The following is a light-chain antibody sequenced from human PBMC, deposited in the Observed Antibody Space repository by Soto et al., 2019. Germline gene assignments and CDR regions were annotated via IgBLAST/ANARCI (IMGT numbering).Light chain of an antibody. CDR2: G. CDR1: SSNIGAGYP. J-gene: IGLJ3*02. CDR3: QSFSSPLSRRWV. V-gene: IGLV1-40*03. Sequence: SALTQPPSVSGAPGQRVTISCTGSSSNIGAGYPVHWYQQLPGTAPKLLVAGNRPSGVPDRFSVSKSGASASLAITGPQAAAGAAYHLQSFSSPLSRRWVFGGGTKVTVL.